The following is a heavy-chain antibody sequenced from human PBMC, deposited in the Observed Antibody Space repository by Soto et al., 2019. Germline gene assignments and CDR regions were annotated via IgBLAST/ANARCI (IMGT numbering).Heavy chain of an antibody. Sequence: EVQLVESGGGLVQPGGSLRLSCVASGFTFSNYDMHWVRQTTGKGLEWVSGIGTAGDTYYPGSVKGRFSISREDGKNSVYLQMNSLRVEDTAVYYCATGGLYICGQGTLVTVSS. D-gene: IGHD3-16*01. V-gene: IGHV3-13*01. J-gene: IGHJ4*02. CDR1: GFTFSNYD. CDR2: IGTAGDT. CDR3: ATGGLYI.